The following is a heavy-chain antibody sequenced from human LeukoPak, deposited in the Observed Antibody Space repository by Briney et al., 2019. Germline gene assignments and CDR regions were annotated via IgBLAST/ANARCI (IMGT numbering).Heavy chain of an antibody. J-gene: IGHJ4*02. CDR3: AKLSAGSENDD. V-gene: IGHV3-9*01. CDR1: GFTFDDYA. D-gene: IGHD3-10*01. CDR2: INWNSGSI. Sequence: GGSLRLSCAASGFTFDDYAMHWVRQVPGKGPEWVAGINWNSGSIDYADSVKGRFTISRDNAKNYLYLQMNSLRSEDTALYYCAKLSAGSENDDWGQGTLVTVSS.